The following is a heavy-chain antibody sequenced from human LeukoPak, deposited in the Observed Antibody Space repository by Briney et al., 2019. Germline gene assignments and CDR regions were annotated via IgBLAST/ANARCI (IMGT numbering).Heavy chain of an antibody. Sequence: GGSLRLSCAASGFTFSSYAMSWVRQAPGKGLEWVSAISGSGGSTYYADSVKGRFTISSDNSKNTLYLQMNSLRAEDTAVYYCAKDLGRYSAGLGMDVWGKGTTVTVSS. CDR2: ISGSGGST. CDR1: GFTFSSYA. D-gene: IGHD3-9*01. V-gene: IGHV3-23*01. J-gene: IGHJ6*04. CDR3: AKDLGRYSAGLGMDV.